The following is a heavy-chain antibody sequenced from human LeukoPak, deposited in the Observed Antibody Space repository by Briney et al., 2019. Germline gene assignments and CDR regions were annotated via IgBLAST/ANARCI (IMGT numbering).Heavy chain of an antibody. J-gene: IGHJ4*02. V-gene: IGHV3-30*02. D-gene: IGHD4-17*01. Sequence: PGGSLRLSCAVSGFTFSSYGMHWVRQAPGKGLEWVAFIRYDGSNKYYTDSVKGRFTISRDNSKNPLYLQMNSLIAAESAFYYCAKGALGDYGDHKGGGDFDYWGQGTLVTVSS. CDR1: GFTFSSYG. CDR2: IRYDGSNK. CDR3: AKGALGDYGDHKGGGDFDY.